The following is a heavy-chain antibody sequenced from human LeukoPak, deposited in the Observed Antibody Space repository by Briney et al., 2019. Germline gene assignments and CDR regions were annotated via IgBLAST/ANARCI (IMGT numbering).Heavy chain of an antibody. D-gene: IGHD4-23*01. CDR3: ARDLIRGRWSGI. CDR2: IYSGGST. CDR1: GFTFNNYP. Sequence: GGSLRLSCAASGFTFNNYPMNWVRQAPGKGLEWVSVIYSGGSTYYADSVKGRFTISRDNSKNTLYLQMNSLRAEDTAVYYCARDLIRGRWSGIWGQGTMVTVSS. J-gene: IGHJ3*02. V-gene: IGHV3-66*01.